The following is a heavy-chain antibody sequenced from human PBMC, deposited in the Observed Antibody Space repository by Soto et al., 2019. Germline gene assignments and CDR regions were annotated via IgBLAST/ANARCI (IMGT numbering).Heavy chain of an antibody. CDR1: GGSSNSYD. D-gene: IGHD5-18*01. CDR3: ARHRYSYGVYYFDY. V-gene: IGHV4-59*08. J-gene: IGHJ4*02. CDR2: IYYSGST. Sequence: SETLSLTCTVSGGSSNSYDWSWIRQPPGKGLEWIGYIYYSGSTNYSPSLKSRVTISVDTSKNQFSLRLSSVTTADTALYYCARHRYSYGVYYFDYWGQGTLVTVSS.